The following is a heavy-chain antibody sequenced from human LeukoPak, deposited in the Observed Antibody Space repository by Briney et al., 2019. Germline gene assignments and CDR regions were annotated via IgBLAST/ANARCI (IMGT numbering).Heavy chain of an antibody. V-gene: IGHV3-48*01. CDR3: AREVGATWGDYYYYMDV. D-gene: IGHD1-26*01. CDR2: ISSSSSTI. CDR1: GFTFSSYS. J-gene: IGHJ6*03. Sequence: PGGSLRLSCAASGFTFSSYSMNWVRQAPGKGLEWVSYISSSSSTIYYADSVKGRFTISSDNAKNSLYLQMNSLRAEDTAVYYCAREVGATWGDYYYYMDVWGKGTTVTVSS.